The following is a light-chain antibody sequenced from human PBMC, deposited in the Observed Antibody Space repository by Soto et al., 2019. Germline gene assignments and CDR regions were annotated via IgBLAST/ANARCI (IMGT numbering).Light chain of an antibody. V-gene: IGLV2-14*01. Sequence: QSALTQPASVSGSPGQSITISCTGTSSDVGGYNYVSWYQQHPGKAPKLMIYDVSNRPSGVSNRFSGSKSGNTASLTISGLQAEDEADYYCSSYTSGSTLEVFGTSTKVTVL. CDR2: DVS. CDR3: SSYTSGSTLEV. J-gene: IGLJ1*01. CDR1: SSDVGGYNY.